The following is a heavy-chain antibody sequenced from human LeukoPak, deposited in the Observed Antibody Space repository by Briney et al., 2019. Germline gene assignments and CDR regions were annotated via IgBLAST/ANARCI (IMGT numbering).Heavy chain of an antibody. CDR3: ASGRSAGATTSADY. CDR1: GFTFSSYS. J-gene: IGHJ4*02. D-gene: IGHD1-26*01. CDR2: ISSSSSYI. Sequence: GGSLRFSCAASGFTFSSYSLNWVRQAPGKGLAWVSSISSSSSYIYYADSVKGRFTISRDNAKNSLYLQMNSLRAEDTAVYYCASGRSAGATTSADYWGQGTLVTVSS. V-gene: IGHV3-21*01.